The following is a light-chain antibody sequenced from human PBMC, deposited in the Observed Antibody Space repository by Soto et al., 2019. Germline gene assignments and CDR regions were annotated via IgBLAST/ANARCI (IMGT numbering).Light chain of an antibody. V-gene: IGKV3-20*01. Sequence: EIVLTKSPGTLSLSPGERATLSCRASQSVSSSYLAWYQQKPGQAPRRLIYGASSRATGIPDRFSGSGSGTDFTLTISRLAPEDFAVYYCQQYGSSPFTFGPGTKVDI. CDR2: GAS. CDR1: QSVSSSY. J-gene: IGKJ3*01. CDR3: QQYGSSPFT.